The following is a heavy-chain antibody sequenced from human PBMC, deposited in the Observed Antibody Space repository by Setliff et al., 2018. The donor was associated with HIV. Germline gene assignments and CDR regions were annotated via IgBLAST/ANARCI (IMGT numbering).Heavy chain of an antibody. J-gene: IGHJ1*01. Sequence: ASVKVSCKASGYTFSNYNITWVRQAPGQGLAWMGWINTYNGDTSYAQNLQGRVTMTIETSTSTAYMELRSLGSDDTAVYYCARDSFDTSGPPYFHHWGQGTLVTVSS. CDR2: INTYNGDT. CDR1: GYTFSNYN. D-gene: IGHD3-22*01. CDR3: ARDSFDTSGPPYFHH. V-gene: IGHV1-18*01.